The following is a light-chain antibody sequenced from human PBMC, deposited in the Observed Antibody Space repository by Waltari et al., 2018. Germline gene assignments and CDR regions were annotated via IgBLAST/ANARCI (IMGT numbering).Light chain of an antibody. Sequence: SYELTQPPSVSVSPGKTARITCSGDVLAKHYSYWYSQRPGQAPVMVIYKDTERPSEIPERFSGSSSGTIVTLTIYGVQAEDEADYYCQSADGSANDVVFGGGTKLTVL. CDR3: QSADGSANDVV. CDR1: VLAKHY. V-gene: IGLV3-25*03. CDR2: KDT. J-gene: IGLJ2*01.